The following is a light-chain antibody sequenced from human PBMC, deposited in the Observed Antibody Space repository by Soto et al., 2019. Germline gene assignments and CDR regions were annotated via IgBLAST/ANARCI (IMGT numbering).Light chain of an antibody. CDR3: QQYNNWPWT. J-gene: IGKJ1*01. Sequence: EIVMTQSPATLSVSPGERATLSCRASQSVSSNLAWYQQKPGQAPRLLIYGASTRATGIPARFSGSGSGTEFTLTISSLQSEDFAVYYCQQYNNWPWTFGPGTRWIS. CDR1: QSVSSN. V-gene: IGKV3-15*01. CDR2: GAS.